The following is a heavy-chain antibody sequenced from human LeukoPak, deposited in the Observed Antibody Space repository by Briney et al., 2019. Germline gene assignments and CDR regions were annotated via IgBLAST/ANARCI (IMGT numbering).Heavy chain of an antibody. CDR3: ARRYSSGYFGY. Sequence: SETLSLTCTVSGGSISSSSYYWGWIRQPPGKGLEWIGSIYYSGSTYYNPSLKSRVTISVDTSKNQFSLKLSSVTAADTAVYYCARRYSSGYFGYWGQGTLVTVSS. D-gene: IGHD3-22*01. CDR1: GGSISSSSYY. CDR2: IYYSGST. V-gene: IGHV4-39*01. J-gene: IGHJ4*02.